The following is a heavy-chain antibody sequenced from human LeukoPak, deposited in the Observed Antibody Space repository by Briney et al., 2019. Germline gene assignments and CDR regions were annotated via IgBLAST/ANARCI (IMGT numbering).Heavy chain of an antibody. D-gene: IGHD2-2*02. Sequence: PSETLSLTCTVSGGSISSYYWSWIRQPPGKGLEWIGEINHSGSTNYNPSLKSRVTISVDTSKNQFSLKLSSVTAADTAVYYCARSQIVVVPAAIVSGRYYYYGMDVWGQGTTVTVSS. V-gene: IGHV4-34*01. J-gene: IGHJ6*02. CDR2: INHSGST. CDR3: ARSQIVVVPAAIVSGRYYYYGMDV. CDR1: GGSISSYY.